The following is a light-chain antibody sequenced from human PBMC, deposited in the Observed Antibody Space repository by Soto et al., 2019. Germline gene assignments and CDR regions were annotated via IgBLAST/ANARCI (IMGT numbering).Light chain of an antibody. CDR1: HSISTY. J-gene: IGKJ1*01. V-gene: IGKV1-39*01. CDR3: QQYYSYPWT. Sequence: DIQMTQSPSSLSASVGNRVTITCRASHSISTYLNWYQKKPGKAPKLLIYAASTLQSGVPSRFSGSGSGTDFTLTISCLQSEDFATYYCQQYYSYPWTFGQGTKVDIK. CDR2: AAS.